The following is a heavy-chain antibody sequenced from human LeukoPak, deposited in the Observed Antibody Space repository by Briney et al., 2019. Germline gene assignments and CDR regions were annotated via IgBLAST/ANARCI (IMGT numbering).Heavy chain of an antibody. CDR3: ARDLISGHYTFDY. CDR1: GFPFSSFS. Sequence: PGGSLRLSCAASGFPFSSFSMNWVRQAPGKGLEWVSYISYSSSTIYYADSVKGRFTISRDNAKNSLYLQMNSLRDEDTAVYYRARDLISGHYTFDYWGQGALVTVSS. D-gene: IGHD1-26*01. CDR2: ISYSSSTI. J-gene: IGHJ4*02. V-gene: IGHV3-48*02.